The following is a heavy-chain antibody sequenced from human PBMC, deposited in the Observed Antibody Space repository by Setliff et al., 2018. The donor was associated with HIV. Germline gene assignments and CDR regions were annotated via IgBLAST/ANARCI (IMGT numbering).Heavy chain of an antibody. J-gene: IGHJ4*02. CDR3: TRSYYY. CDR1: EISFNNYY. CDR2: IKSKADGGTT. V-gene: IGHV3-15*01. Sequence: PGGSLRLSCTSSEISFNNYYMTWVRQAPGRGLEWVGRIKSKADGGTTDYAATVKGRFTISRDDSKRMVYLEMNSLTSEDTAVYFCTRSYYYWGQGTRVTVSS. D-gene: IGHD3-10*01.